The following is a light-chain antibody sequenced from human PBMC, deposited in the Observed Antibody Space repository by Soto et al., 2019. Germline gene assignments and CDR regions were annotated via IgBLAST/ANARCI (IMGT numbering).Light chain of an antibody. Sequence: DLQMTQSPSSVSASVGDRVTITCRASQNIRSWLAWYQQKPGKAPKLLIYAASNLQSGVPSRFSGSGSGTDFTLTISSLQPEDFATYYCEQVNSFPITYGQGTRLEIK. CDR3: EQVNSFPIT. CDR2: AAS. CDR1: QNIRSW. J-gene: IGKJ5*01. V-gene: IGKV1-12*01.